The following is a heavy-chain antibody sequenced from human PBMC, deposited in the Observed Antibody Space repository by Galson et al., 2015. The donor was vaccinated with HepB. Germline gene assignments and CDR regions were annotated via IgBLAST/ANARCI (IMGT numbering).Heavy chain of an antibody. CDR2: IRPGTGDT. CDR1: GSTFTDYH. D-gene: IGHD2-15*01. CDR3: ARGYCSGKTCSGDFDL. Sequence: SVTVSCKASGSTFTDYHIHWLRQAPGQGLEWMGWIRPGTGDTIFAQNFQDRVTMTKDTSISTVYMDLRRLRSDDTATYYCARGYCSGKTCSGDFDLWGHGTLVTVSS. J-gene: IGHJ4*01. V-gene: IGHV1-2*02.